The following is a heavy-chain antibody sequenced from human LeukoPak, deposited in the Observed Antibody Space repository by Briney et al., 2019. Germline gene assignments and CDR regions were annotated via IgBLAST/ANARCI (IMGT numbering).Heavy chain of an antibody. CDR2: ISSSGSTI. CDR3: AGGYGSGSYYYFDY. J-gene: IGHJ4*02. Sequence: GSLRLSCAASGFTFSSYSMNWVRQAPGKGLEWVSYISSSGSTIYYADSVKGRFTISRDNAKNSLYLQMNSLRAEDTAVYYCAGGYGSGSYYYFDYWGQGTLVTVSS. CDR1: GFTFSSYS. D-gene: IGHD3-10*01. V-gene: IGHV3-48*04.